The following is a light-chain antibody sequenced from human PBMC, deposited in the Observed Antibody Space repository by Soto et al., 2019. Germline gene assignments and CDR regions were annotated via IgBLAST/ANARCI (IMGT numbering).Light chain of an antibody. V-gene: IGLV2-11*01. CDR1: SSDVGYYNY. J-gene: IGLJ1*01. CDR3: CSYAGSPRYV. Sequence: QSALTQPRSVSGSPGQSVTISCTGTSSDVGYYNYVSWYQQYPGKAPKVIIYDVSERPSGVPDRFSGSKSGNTASLTISGLQAEYEADYYCCSYAGSPRYVFGTGTKLTVL. CDR2: DVS.